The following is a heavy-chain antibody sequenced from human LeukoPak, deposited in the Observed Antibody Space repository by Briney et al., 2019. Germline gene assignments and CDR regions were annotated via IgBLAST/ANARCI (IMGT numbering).Heavy chain of an antibody. CDR1: GYSFTSYW. J-gene: IGHJ3*02. Sequence: GESLKISCKGSGYSFTSYWIGWVRQMPGKGLEWMGIIYPGDSDTRYSPSFQGQVTISADKSISTAYLQWSSLKASDTAMYYCATSSGSGWSSDAFDIWGQGTMVTVSS. CDR3: ATSSGSGWSSDAFDI. D-gene: IGHD6-19*01. CDR2: IYPGDSDT. V-gene: IGHV5-51*01.